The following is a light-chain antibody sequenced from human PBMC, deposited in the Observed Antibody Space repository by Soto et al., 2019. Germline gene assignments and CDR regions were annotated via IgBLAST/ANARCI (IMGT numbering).Light chain of an antibody. Sequence: QSVLTQPPSVSGAPGQRVSISCTGSSSNIGAGYNVHWYQQLPGTAPKLLTYDNNNRPSGVPDRFSGSKSGTSASLAITGLQAEDEADYHCQSYDTSLSGFYVFGTGTKVTVL. CDR3: QSYDTSLSGFYV. J-gene: IGLJ1*01. CDR1: SSNIGAGYN. V-gene: IGLV1-40*01. CDR2: DNN.